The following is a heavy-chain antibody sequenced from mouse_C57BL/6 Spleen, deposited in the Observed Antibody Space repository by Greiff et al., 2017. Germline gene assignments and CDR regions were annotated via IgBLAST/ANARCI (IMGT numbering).Heavy chain of an antibody. CDR1: GFTFSSYT. CDR2: ISGGGGNT. D-gene: IGHD4-1*01. CDR3: ARHEWDGAMDY. J-gene: IGHJ4*01. V-gene: IGHV5-9*01. Sequence: EVKVEESGGGLVKPGGSLTLSCAASGFTFSSYTMSWVRQTPEKRLEWVATISGGGGNTYYPDSVKGRFTISRDNAKNTLYLQMSSLRSEDTALYYCARHEWDGAMDYWGQGTSVTVSS.